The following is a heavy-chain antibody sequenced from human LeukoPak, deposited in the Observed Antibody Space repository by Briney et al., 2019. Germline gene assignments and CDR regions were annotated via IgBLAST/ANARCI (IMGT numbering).Heavy chain of an antibody. V-gene: IGHV4-34*01. J-gene: IGHJ4*02. CDR2: INHSGST. CDR1: GGSFSGYY. CDR3: ARGRLVAAAGIRL. D-gene: IGHD6-13*01. Sequence: SETLSLTCAVYGGSFSGYYWSWIRQPPGKGLEWIGEINHSGSTNYNPSLKSRVTISVDTSKNQFSLKLSSVTAADTAVYYCARGRLVAAAGIRLWGQGTLVTVSS.